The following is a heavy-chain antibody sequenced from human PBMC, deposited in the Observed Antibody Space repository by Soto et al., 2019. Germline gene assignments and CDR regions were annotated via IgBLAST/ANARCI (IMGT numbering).Heavy chain of an antibody. Sequence: SETLSLTCTVSGGSVTTSSTYWSWIRHSPGKGLEWIGYVHHSGRTYYNPSLKSRVKMSVDTAKNQYDLTLTSVTAADTAVYYCARDRDYYDNNGYLHYFDFWGQGTQVTVSS. J-gene: IGHJ4*02. V-gene: IGHV4-31*03. CDR2: VHHSGRT. D-gene: IGHD5-12*01. CDR3: ARDRDYYDNNGYLHYFDF. CDR1: GGSVTTSSTY.